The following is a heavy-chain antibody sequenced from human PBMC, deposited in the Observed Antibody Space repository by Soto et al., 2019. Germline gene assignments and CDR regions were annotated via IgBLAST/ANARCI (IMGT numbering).Heavy chain of an antibody. V-gene: IGHV4-30-2*01. Sequence: PSETRSLAGGVWGGSIRGGDFSWSWIRQPPGKGLEWIGFIYNSGSTYYNSSLKSRVTISVDRSKNHFFLNLTSVTAADTAVYYCATYRKFFQIWGQGTKVT. J-gene: IGHJ3*02. CDR1: GGSIRGGDFS. CDR3: ATYRKFFQI. CDR2: IYNSGST.